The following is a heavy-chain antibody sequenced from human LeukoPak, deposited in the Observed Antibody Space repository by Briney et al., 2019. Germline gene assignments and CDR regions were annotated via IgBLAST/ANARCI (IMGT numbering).Heavy chain of an antibody. D-gene: IGHD3-10*01. J-gene: IGHJ4*02. CDR1: GFSFNRYA. CDR3: AKEATMVRGVNDY. Sequence: QPGGSLRLSCAASGFSFNRYAMSWVRHAPGKGLEWVSNISGSGGSTQYADSVKGRFTISRDNSKNTLYLQMDGLRADDTAVYYCAKEATMVRGVNDYWGQGTLVTVSS. CDR2: ISGSGGST. V-gene: IGHV3-23*01.